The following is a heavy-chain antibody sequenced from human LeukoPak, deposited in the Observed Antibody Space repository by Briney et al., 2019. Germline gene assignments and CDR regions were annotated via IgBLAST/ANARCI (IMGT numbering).Heavy chain of an antibody. Sequence: GGSLRLSCAASGFTFSSYSMNWVRQAPGKGLEWVSSISGSSSYIYYADSVKGRFTISRDNAKNSLYLQMNSLRVEDTAVYYCARGRTYYDILNDAFDIWGQGTMVTVSS. D-gene: IGHD3-9*01. CDR3: ARGRTYYDILNDAFDI. CDR2: ISGSSSYI. V-gene: IGHV3-21*01. J-gene: IGHJ3*02. CDR1: GFTFSSYS.